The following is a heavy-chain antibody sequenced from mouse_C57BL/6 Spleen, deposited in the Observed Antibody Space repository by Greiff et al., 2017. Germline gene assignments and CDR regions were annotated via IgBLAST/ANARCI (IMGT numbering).Heavy chain of an antibody. V-gene: IGHV1-52*01. CDR1: GYTFTSYW. CDR3: ARSNYDWYFDV. CDR2: IDPSDSET. Sequence: QVHVKQPGAELVRPGSSVKLSCKASGYTFTSYWMHWVKQRPIQGLEWIGNIDPSDSETHYNQKFKDKATLTVDKSSSTAYMQLSSLTSEDSAVYYCARSNYDWYFDVWGTGTTVTVSS. D-gene: IGHD2-5*01. J-gene: IGHJ1*03.